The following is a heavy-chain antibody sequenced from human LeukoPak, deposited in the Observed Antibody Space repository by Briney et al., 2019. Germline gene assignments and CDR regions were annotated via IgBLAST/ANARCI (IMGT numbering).Heavy chain of an antibody. Sequence: ASVKVSCKAFGYTFRSYGVIWVRQAPGQGLEWMGWISAYNGNTNYAQKFQGRVTLTADTSTSTAYMEVGSLRSDDTAVYYCARDTGGAPYGDFQYWGQGTLVTVSS. CDR1: GYTFRSYG. J-gene: IGHJ4*02. CDR2: ISAYNGNT. CDR3: ARDTGGAPYGDFQY. D-gene: IGHD4/OR15-4a*01. V-gene: IGHV1-18*01.